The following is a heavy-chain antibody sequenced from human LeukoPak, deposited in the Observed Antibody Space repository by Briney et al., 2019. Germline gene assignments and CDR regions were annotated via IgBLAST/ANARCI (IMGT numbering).Heavy chain of an antibody. J-gene: IGHJ4*02. CDR1: GYTFTSYD. D-gene: IGHD6-19*01. Sequence: VASVKVSCKASGYTFTSYDINWVRQATGQGLEWMGWMNPNSGNTGYAQKLQGRVTMTTDTSTSTAYMELRSLRSDDTAVYYCAREDSSGWDYWGQGTLVTVSS. CDR3: AREDSSGWDY. V-gene: IGHV1-8*01. CDR2: MNPNSGNT.